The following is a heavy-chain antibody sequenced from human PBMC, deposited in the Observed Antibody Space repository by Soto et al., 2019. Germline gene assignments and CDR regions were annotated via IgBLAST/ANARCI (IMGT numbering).Heavy chain of an antibody. CDR3: ARFANYYYYYMDV. V-gene: IGHV3-7*01. CDR1: EFTFRTYW. J-gene: IGHJ6*03. CDR2: IKQDGSEK. Sequence: GGSLRLSCAASEFTFRTYWMSWVRQAPGKGLEWVANIKQDGSEKYYVDSVKGRFTISRDNAKNSLYLQMNSLRAEDTAVYYCARFANYYYYYMDVWGKGTTVTVSS.